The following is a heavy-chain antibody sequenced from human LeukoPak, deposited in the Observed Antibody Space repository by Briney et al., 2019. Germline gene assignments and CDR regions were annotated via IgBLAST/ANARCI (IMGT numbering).Heavy chain of an antibody. CDR2: IYTSGST. D-gene: IGHD3-10*01. V-gene: IGHV4-4*07. CDR1: GGSFSSYY. J-gene: IGHJ4*02. CDR3: ARDPGNRSYPLYFDY. Sequence: PSETLSLTCAVYGGSFSSYYWSWIRQPAGKGLEWIGRIYTSGSTNYNPSLKSRVTMSVDTSKNQFSLKLSSVTAADTAVYYCARDPGNRSYPLYFDYWGQGTLVTVSS.